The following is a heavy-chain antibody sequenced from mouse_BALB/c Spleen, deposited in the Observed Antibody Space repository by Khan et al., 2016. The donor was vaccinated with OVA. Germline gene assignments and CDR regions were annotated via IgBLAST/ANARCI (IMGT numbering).Heavy chain of an antibody. CDR2: IHPSDSET. J-gene: IGHJ1*01. Sequence: QVQLQQPGAELVRPGTSVKLSCKASGYSFTSYWMNWVKQRPGQGLEWIGIIHPSDSETNLNQKFKDKATLTVDNSSSTAYLKLRSPTYEDSSVYYCARGTTTSYLYFDVWGAGITVTVSA. CDR3: ARGTTTSYLYFDV. D-gene: IGHD1-1*01. CDR1: GYSFTSYW. V-gene: IGHV1-61*01.